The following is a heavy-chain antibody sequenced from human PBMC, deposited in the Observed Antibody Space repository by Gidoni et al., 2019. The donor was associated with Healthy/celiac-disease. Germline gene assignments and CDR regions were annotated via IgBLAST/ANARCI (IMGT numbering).Heavy chain of an antibody. CDR2: MSGSVGRK. Sequence: EVQLVESGGGLVQPGGSLRLSCAASGFTFSSYAMGWVRQAPGKGLGWASAMSGSVGRKYYADSVKGRFTISRDNSKNTLYLQMNSLRAEETAVYYCAKGGSGIRGSYWGQGTLVTVSS. CDR1: GFTFSSYA. CDR3: AKGGSGIRGSY. V-gene: IGHV3-23*04. D-gene: IGHD3-10*01. J-gene: IGHJ4*02.